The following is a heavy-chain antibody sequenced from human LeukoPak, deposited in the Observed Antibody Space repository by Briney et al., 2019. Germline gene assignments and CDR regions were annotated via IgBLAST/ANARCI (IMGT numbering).Heavy chain of an antibody. CDR2: MNPNSGNT. Sequence: GASVKVSCKASGCTFTSYDINWVRQATGQGLEWMGWMNPNSGNTGYAQKFQGRVTMTRNTSISTAYMELSSLRSEDTAVYYCARGPGVVVPAATYYYYGMDVWGQGTTVTVSS. J-gene: IGHJ6*02. D-gene: IGHD2-2*01. V-gene: IGHV1-8*01. CDR3: ARGPGVVVPAATYYYYGMDV. CDR1: GCTFTSYD.